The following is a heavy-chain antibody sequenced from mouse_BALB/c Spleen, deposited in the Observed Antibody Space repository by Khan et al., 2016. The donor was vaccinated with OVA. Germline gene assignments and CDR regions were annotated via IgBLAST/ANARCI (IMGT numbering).Heavy chain of an antibody. CDR3: TREGVDGSALAD. J-gene: IGHJ3*01. V-gene: IGHV1-69*02. Sequence: QVQLKQSGTELVRPGASVKLSCKASGYTFTNSWINWVKQRPGQGLAWIGNIYPSDSYINYNQKFRDKATLTVDKSSTPAYMHLSSPTSEDSAVYYCTREGVDGSALADWGQGILVTGSA. CDR1: GYTFTNSW. D-gene: IGHD2-3*01. CDR2: IYPSDSYI.